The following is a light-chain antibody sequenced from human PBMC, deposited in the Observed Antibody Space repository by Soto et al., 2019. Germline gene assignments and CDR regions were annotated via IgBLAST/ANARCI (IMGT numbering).Light chain of an antibody. CDR1: QSFGNY. J-gene: IGKJ2*01. CDR3: QQSYTTPYT. Sequence: DIQMTQSPSSLSAFVGDRVTITCRASQSFGNYLNWYQQKPETAPKLLIYAGSSLQTGVPSRLSGSGSGTVFTLTITSLQPEDFATYYCQQSYTTPYTFGQGTKLEI. CDR2: AGS. V-gene: IGKV1-39*01.